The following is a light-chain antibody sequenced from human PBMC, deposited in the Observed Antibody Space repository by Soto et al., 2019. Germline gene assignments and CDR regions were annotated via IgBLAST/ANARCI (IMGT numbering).Light chain of an antibody. V-gene: IGKV1-27*01. Sequence: DIQMTQSPTSLSASVGDRVTITCRASQGIRNFVAWYQQKPGKAPKLLIYAASTLQSGVPSRFSGSESGTDFTLPINSRQPEDVATYSCQKYSSVPVFGPGTKVEIK. CDR2: AAS. CDR3: QKYSSVPV. CDR1: QGIRNF. J-gene: IGKJ3*01.